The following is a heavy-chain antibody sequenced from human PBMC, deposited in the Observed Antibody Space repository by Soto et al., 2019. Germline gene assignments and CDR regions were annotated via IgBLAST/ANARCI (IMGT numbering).Heavy chain of an antibody. CDR3: ARGGGIAVVTAAYDH. CDR2: INPSGGYT. Sequence: ASVKVSCKASGYTFTSYYMNWVRQAPGQGLEWLGIINPSGGYTTYAQRFLGRVTMTSDTSTSTVHMELGSLTSEDTAVYYCARGGGIAVVTAAYDHWGQGTLVTVSS. CDR1: GYTFTSYY. D-gene: IGHD2-21*02. V-gene: IGHV1-46*03. J-gene: IGHJ4*02.